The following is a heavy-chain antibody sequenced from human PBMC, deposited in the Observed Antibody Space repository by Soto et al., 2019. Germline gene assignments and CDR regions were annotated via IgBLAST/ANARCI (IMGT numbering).Heavy chain of an antibody. D-gene: IGHD3-22*01. CDR1: GFSFSNYY. J-gene: IGHJ4*01. CDR3: AREGDGTTGYYQDY. CDR2: VNSDESST. Sequence: PGGSLRLSCAASGFSFSNYYMHWVRQAPGKGLVWVSRVNSDESSTTYADSVKGRFTISRDNAKKTQYLQMNSLRVEDTAVYYCAREGDGTTGYYQDYWGHGTLVTVSS. V-gene: IGHV3-74*03.